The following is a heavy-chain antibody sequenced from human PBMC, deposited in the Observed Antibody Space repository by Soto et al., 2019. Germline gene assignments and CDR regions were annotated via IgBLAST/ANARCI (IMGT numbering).Heavy chain of an antibody. V-gene: IGHV3-33*05. CDR1: GFTFRSYV. CDR3: ARWGTTGVLDV. Sequence: QVQLVESGGGVVQPGTSLRLSCVGSGFTFRSYVIHWVRQAPGKGLEWVALTSYDGSNNFYGDSVKGRFTISKHNSRNTVELQMDSLRFEDTALYCCARWGTTGVLDVWGQGTLVSVSS. D-gene: IGHD3-16*01. CDR2: TSYDGSNN. J-gene: IGHJ4*02.